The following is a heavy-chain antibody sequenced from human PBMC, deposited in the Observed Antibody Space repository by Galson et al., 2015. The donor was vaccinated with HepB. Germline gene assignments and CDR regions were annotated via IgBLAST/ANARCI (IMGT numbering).Heavy chain of an antibody. Sequence: SLRLSCAASGFTFSSYGMHWVRQTPGKGLEWVAVIWKDGSDKKYGDSVKGRFTISRDNSKNTLYLQMNSLRPEDTAVYYCARDRLDTALEYWGQGTLVTVSS. CDR2: IWKDGSDK. CDR3: ARDRLDTALEY. J-gene: IGHJ4*02. D-gene: IGHD5-18*01. CDR1: GFTFSSYG. V-gene: IGHV3-33*01.